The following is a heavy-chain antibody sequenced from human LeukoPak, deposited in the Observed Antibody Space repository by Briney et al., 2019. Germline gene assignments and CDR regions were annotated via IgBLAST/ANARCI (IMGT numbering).Heavy chain of an antibody. Sequence: PGGSLRLSCAASGFTFSSYEMNWVRQAPGKGLEWVSYISSSGSTIYYADSVKGRFTISRDNAKNSLYLQMNSLRAEDTAVYYCARRLSSSGYPGDVVEYGMNVWGQGPSVTVS. D-gene: IGHD6-13*01. J-gene: IGHJ6*02. CDR3: ARRLSSSGYPGDVVEYGMNV. CDR2: ISSSGSTI. CDR1: GFTFSSYE. V-gene: IGHV3-48*03.